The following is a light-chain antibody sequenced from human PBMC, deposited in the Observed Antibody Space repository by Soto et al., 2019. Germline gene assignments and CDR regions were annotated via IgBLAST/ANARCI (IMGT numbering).Light chain of an antibody. V-gene: IGLV2-23*01. CDR1: SSDVGSYNL. Sequence: QSVLTQPASVSGSLGQSITISYTGTSSDVGSYNLVSWYQQHPGKAPEVMIYEGSKRPSGVSNRFSGSKSGNTASLTISGLQAEDEADYYCCSYAGSAIVVFGGGTKLTVL. J-gene: IGLJ2*01. CDR2: EGS. CDR3: CSYAGSAIVV.